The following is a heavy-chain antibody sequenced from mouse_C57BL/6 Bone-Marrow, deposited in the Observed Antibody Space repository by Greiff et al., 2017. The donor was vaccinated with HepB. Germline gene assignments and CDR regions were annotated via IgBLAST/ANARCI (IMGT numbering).Heavy chain of an antibody. Sequence: VQLQESGAELARPGASVKLSCKASGYTFTSYGISWVKQRTGQGLEWIGEIYPRSGNTYYNEKFKGKATLTADKSSSTAYMELRSLTSEDSAVYFCARGYGSSSHDYWGQGTTLTVSS. CDR3: ARGYGSSSHDY. V-gene: IGHV1-81*01. J-gene: IGHJ2*01. D-gene: IGHD1-1*01. CDR2: IYPRSGNT. CDR1: GYTFTSYG.